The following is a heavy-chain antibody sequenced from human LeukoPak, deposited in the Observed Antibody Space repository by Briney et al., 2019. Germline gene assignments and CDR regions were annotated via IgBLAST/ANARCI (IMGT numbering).Heavy chain of an antibody. Sequence: GGSLRLSCAASGFTVSSNYMSWVRQAPGKGLEWVSVIYSGGSTYYADSVKGRFTISRDNSKNTLYLQMNSLRAEDTAVYYCAREGFGSRGFDYWGQGILVTVSS. D-gene: IGHD1-26*01. V-gene: IGHV3-66*01. CDR3: AREGFGSRGFDY. J-gene: IGHJ4*02. CDR1: GFTVSSNY. CDR2: IYSGGST.